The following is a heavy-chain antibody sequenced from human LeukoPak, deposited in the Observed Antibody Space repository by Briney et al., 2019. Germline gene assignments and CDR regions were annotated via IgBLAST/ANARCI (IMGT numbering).Heavy chain of an antibody. CDR3: ARVRFPWYYDSSGSSPYFDY. CDR2: INTDGSST. CDR1: GFTFSSYW. V-gene: IGHV3-74*01. J-gene: IGHJ4*02. D-gene: IGHD3-22*01. Sequence: GGSLRLSCAASGFTFSSYWMHWVRQAPGKGLVWVSRINTDGSSTSYADSVKGRFTISRDNAKNTLYLQMNSLRAEDTAVYYCARVRFPWYYDSSGSSPYFDYWGQGTLVTVSS.